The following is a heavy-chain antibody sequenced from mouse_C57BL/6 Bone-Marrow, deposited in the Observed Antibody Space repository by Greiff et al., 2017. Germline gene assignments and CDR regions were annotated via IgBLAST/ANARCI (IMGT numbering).Heavy chain of an antibody. V-gene: IGHV1-81*01. CDR1: GYTFTSYG. Sequence: VKLQESGAELARPGASVKLSCKASGYTFTSYGISWVKQRTGQGLEWIGEIYPRSGNTYYNEKFKGKATLTADKSSSTAYMELRSLTSEDSAVYFCARCYYGSSHYWGQDTTLTVSS. CDR2: IYPRSGNT. CDR3: ARCYYGSSHY. D-gene: IGHD1-1*01. J-gene: IGHJ2*01.